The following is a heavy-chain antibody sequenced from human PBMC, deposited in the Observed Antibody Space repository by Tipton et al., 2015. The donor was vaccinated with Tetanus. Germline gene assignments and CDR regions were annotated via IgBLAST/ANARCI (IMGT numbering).Heavy chain of an antibody. D-gene: IGHD1-1*01. V-gene: IGHV4-31*03. CDR3: ARGGDNLTFQRPTGRWFDP. CDR2: ISSRGST. CDR1: GGSVSSGAYC. Sequence: TLSLTCTVSGGSVSSGAYCWSWIRQHPGKGLESIGYISSRGSTYYNPSLTSRVSISVDTSKNQFSLKLTSVTAADTAIYYCARGGDNLTFQRPTGRWFDPWGLGTLVTVSS. J-gene: IGHJ5*02.